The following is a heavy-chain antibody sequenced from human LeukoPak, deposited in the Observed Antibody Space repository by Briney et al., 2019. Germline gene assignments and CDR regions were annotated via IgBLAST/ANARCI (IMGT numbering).Heavy chain of an antibody. J-gene: IGHJ4*02. V-gene: IGHV3-33*01. Sequence: GRSLRLSCAASGFMFRSYAMHWVRQAPGKGLEGVAVVWNDGSNENYVDSVKGRFTISRDNANNSLYLQMSSLRVEDTAVYYCARDRWELMPVSDYWGQGALVTVSS. CDR2: VWNDGSNE. CDR3: ARDRWELMPVSDY. D-gene: IGHD1-26*01. CDR1: GFMFRSYA.